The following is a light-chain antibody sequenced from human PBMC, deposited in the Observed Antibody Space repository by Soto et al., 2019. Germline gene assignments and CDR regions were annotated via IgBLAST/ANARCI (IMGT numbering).Light chain of an antibody. J-gene: IGKJ1*01. V-gene: IGKV3-15*01. CDR3: HQYKRWPTWT. Sequence: EIVMTQSPATLSVSPGERATLSCRASQSVSGNLAWYQQKPGQAPRLLIYDASTRATDSPARFSGSGSGTEFTLTISSLRSEDFAVYYCHQYKRWPTWTFGQGTKVDIK. CDR1: QSVSGN. CDR2: DAS.